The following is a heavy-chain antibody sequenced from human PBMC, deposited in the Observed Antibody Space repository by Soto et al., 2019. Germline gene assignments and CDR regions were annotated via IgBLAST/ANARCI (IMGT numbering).Heavy chain of an antibody. CDR2: MNPNSGNT. J-gene: IGHJ4*02. CDR3: ARGNFWNYDFWSGYQNEVDY. V-gene: IGHV1-8*01. CDR1: GYTFTSYD. D-gene: IGHD3-3*01. Sequence: ASVKVSCKASGYTFTSYDINWVRQATGQGLELMGWMNPNSGNTGYAQKFQGRVTMTRNTSISTAYMELSSLRSEDTAVYYCARGNFWNYDFWSGYQNEVDYWGQGTLVTVYS.